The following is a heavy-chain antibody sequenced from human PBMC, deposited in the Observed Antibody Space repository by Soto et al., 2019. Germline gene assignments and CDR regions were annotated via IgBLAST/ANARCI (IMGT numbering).Heavy chain of an antibody. CDR2: ISSSSSYI. Sequence: GGSLRLSCVASGFTFSSYSMNWVRQAPGKGLEWVSSISSSSSYIYYADSVKGRFTISRDNAKNSLYLQMNSLRAEDTAVYYCARVGGNDAFDIWGQGTMVTVSS. CDR1: GFTFSSYS. J-gene: IGHJ3*02. V-gene: IGHV3-21*01. CDR3: ARVGGNDAFDI.